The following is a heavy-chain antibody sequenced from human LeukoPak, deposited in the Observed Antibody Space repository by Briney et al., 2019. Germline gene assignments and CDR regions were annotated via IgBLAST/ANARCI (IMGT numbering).Heavy chain of an antibody. V-gene: IGHV3-48*01. D-gene: IGHD4-11*01. Sequence: GGSLRLSCEASGFTFSSYSMNWVRQAPGKGLEWVSYISSGSGTIYYADSVKGRFTISRDNAKNSLYLQMNSLRAEDTAVYYCARHGGTRVTLVEVYYFDYWGQGTLVTVSS. J-gene: IGHJ4*02. CDR3: ARHGGTRVTLVEVYYFDY. CDR1: GFTFSSYS. CDR2: ISSGSGTI.